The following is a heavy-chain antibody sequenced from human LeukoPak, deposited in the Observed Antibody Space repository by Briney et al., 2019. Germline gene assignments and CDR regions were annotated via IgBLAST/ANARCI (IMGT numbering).Heavy chain of an antibody. CDR1: GYTFTGYY. D-gene: IGHD3-22*01. CDR2: INPNSGGT. CDR3: ARDVSYYGSSGCFDY. J-gene: IGHJ4*02. V-gene: IGHV1-2*02. Sequence: EASVKVSCKASGYTFTGYYMHWVRQAPGQGLEWMGWINPNSGGTNYAQKFQGRVTMTRDTSISTAYMELSRLRSDDTAVYYCARDVSYYGSSGCFDYWGQGTLVTVSS.